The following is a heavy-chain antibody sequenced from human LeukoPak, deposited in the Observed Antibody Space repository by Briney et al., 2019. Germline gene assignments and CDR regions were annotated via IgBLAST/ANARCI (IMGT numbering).Heavy chain of an antibody. CDR2: ISSSSSYI. CDR3: ARATGPEGWFDP. V-gene: IGHV3-21*01. Sequence: PGGSLRLSCAASGFIFSGYSMNRVRQAPGKGLEWVSSISSSSSYIYYADSVKGRFTISRDNAKNSLYLQMNSLRAEDTAVYYCARATGPEGWFDPWGQGTLVTVSS. J-gene: IGHJ5*02. CDR1: GFIFSGYS.